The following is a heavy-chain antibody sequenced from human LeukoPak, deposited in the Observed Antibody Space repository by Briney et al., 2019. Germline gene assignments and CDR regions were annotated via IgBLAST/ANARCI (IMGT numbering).Heavy chain of an antibody. CDR1: GYRFTSSW. CDR3: ARQGAAAGNDY. V-gene: IGHV5-51*01. Sequence: GESLKIFCKGSGYRFTSSWLGWVRQMPGKGLEWMGIIYPDDSDTRYSPSFEGQITISVDKSISTAYLQWSSLKASDTAMYYCARQGAAAGNDYWGQGTLVTVSS. D-gene: IGHD6-13*01. CDR2: IYPDDSDT. J-gene: IGHJ4*02.